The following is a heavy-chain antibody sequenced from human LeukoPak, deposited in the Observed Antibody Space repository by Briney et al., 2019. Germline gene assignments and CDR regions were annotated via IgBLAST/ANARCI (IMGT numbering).Heavy chain of an antibody. CDR1: GSSFTSYW. Sequence: GESLKISCKGSGSSFTSYWIGWVRQLPGKGPEWMGIIYPGDSDTRYSPSFQGQVTISADKSISTAYLQWSSLKASDTAMYYCARFLAGTYFDYWGQGTLVTVSS. CDR2: IYPGDSDT. J-gene: IGHJ4*02. D-gene: IGHD6-19*01. CDR3: ARFLAGTYFDY. V-gene: IGHV5-51*01.